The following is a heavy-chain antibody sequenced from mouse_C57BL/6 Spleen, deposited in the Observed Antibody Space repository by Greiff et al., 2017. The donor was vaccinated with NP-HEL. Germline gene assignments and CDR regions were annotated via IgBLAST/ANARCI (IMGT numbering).Heavy chain of an antibody. Sequence: VQLKQSGPELVKPGASVKISCKASGYSFTGYYMNWVKQSPEKSLEWIGEINPSTGGTTYNQKFKAKATLTVDKSSSTAYMQLKSLTSEDSAVYYCARRYGSSYYAMDYWGQGTSVTVSS. CDR2: INPSTGGT. CDR1: GYSFTGYY. CDR3: ARRYGSSYYAMDY. V-gene: IGHV1-42*01. D-gene: IGHD1-1*01. J-gene: IGHJ4*01.